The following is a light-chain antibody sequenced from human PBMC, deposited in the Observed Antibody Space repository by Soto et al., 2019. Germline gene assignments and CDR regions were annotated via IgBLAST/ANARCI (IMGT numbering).Light chain of an antibody. V-gene: IGKV3-20*01. J-gene: IGKJ1*01. CDR1: QSVTNAY. Sequence: EVVLTQSPGTLSLSPGERATLSCRASQSVTNAYLAWYQQKAGQAPRLLIYDASRRATGIPDRFSGSGSGTDFTLTITRLEPDDFAVYYCQDYGGSRTFGQGTKVEIK. CDR2: DAS. CDR3: QDYGGSRT.